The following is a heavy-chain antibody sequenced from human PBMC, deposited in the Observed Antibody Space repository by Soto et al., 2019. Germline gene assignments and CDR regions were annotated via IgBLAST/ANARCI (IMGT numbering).Heavy chain of an antibody. V-gene: IGHV1-69*01. CDR1: GGTFSSYA. D-gene: IGHD2-2*01. CDR3: ARSEGSSTSLEIYYYYYYGMDV. Sequence: QVQLVQSGAEVKKPGSSVKVSCKASGGTFSSYAISWVRQAPGQGLEWMGGIIPISDTTNYAQKFQGRVTITADESMSTAYMELSSLTSEDTAVYYCARSEGSSTSLEIYYYYYYGMDVWGQGTTVTVSS. J-gene: IGHJ6*02. CDR2: IIPISDTT.